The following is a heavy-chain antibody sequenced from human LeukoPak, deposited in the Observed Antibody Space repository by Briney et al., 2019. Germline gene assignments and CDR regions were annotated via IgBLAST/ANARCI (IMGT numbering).Heavy chain of an antibody. CDR2: IYYIGTS. CDR3: ARHRSGSYIRYFDF. J-gene: IGHJ4*02. D-gene: IGHD1-26*01. CDR1: GDSINTSNYF. Sequence: PETLSLTCTVSGDSINTSNYFWGWIRQSTGKGLEWIGNIYYIGTSDYNPSLKSRVTISIDTSKNQFSLNLRSVTAADTAFYYCARHRSGSYIRYFDFWGREPWSPSPQ. V-gene: IGHV4-39*01.